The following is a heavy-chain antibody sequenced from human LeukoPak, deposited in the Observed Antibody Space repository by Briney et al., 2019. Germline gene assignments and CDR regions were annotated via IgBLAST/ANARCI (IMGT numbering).Heavy chain of an antibody. D-gene: IGHD3-22*01. Sequence: GGSLRLSCAASGFSLSSYAMSWVRQAPGKGLEWVSSISGSGGTTYYADSVKGRFTISRDNSKDMLYLQVSSLRAEDTAIYYCAKDRGNYYDTPRFDPWGQGTLVTVSS. V-gene: IGHV3-23*01. CDR1: GFSLSSYA. J-gene: IGHJ5*02. CDR3: AKDRGNYYDTPRFDP. CDR2: ISGSGGTT.